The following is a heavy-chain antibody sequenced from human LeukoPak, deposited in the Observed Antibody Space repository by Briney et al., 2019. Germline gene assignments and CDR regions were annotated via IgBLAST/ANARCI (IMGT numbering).Heavy chain of an antibody. J-gene: IGHJ4*02. CDR1: GFTFSSYS. CDR3: AREGGWYSSSSVYFDY. Sequence: AGGSLRLSCAASGFTFSSYSMNWVRQAPGKGLEWVSSISSSSSYIYYADSVKGRFTISRDNAKNSLYLQMNSLRAEDTAVYYCAREGGWYSSSSVYFDYWGQGTLVTVSS. V-gene: IGHV3-21*01. D-gene: IGHD6-6*01. CDR2: ISSSSSYI.